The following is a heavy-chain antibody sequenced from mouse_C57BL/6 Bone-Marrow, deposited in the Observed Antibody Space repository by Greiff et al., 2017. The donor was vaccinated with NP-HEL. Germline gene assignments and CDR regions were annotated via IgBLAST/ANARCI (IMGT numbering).Heavy chain of an antibody. CDR3: ARHDYYGSSYDAMDY. D-gene: IGHD1-1*01. V-gene: IGHV5-12*01. CDR2: ISNGGGST. CDR1: GFTFSDYY. J-gene: IGHJ4*01. Sequence: EVKLEESGGGLVQPGGSLKLSCAASGFTFSDYYMYWVRQTPEKRLQWVAYISNGGGSTYYPDTVKGRFTISRDNAKNTLYLQISRLKSEDTAMYYCARHDYYGSSYDAMDYWGQGTSVTVSS.